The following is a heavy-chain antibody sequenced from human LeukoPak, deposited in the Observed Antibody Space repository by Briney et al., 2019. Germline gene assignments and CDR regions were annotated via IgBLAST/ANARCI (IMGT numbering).Heavy chain of an antibody. D-gene: IGHD2-15*01. CDR1: GGSISSYY. J-gene: IGHJ6*02. V-gene: IGHV4-59*01. CDR3: ARDRRDIVVAKYYYGMDV. CDR2: IYYSGST. Sequence: SETLSLTCTVSGGSISSYYWSWIRQPPGKGLEWIGYIYYSGSTNYNPSLKSRVTISVDTSKNQFSLKLSSVTAADTAVYYCARDRRDIVVAKYYYGMDVWGQGTTVTVSS.